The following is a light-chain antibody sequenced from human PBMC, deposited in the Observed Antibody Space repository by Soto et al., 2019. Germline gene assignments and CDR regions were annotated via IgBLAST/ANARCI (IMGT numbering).Light chain of an antibody. CDR3: SSYTSSSNYV. Sequence: QSALTQPASVSGPPGQSITISCTGTSNDVGGYNYVSWYQQHPGKAPKLMIYDVSNRPSGVSNRFSGSKSGNTASLTISGLQAEDEADYYCSSYTSSSNYVFGTGTKVTVL. CDR2: DVS. V-gene: IGLV2-14*01. J-gene: IGLJ1*01. CDR1: SNDVGGYNY.